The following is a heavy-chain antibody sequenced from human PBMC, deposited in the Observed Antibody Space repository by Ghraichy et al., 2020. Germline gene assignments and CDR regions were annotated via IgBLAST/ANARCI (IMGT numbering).Heavy chain of an antibody. D-gene: IGHD5-24*01. J-gene: IGHJ4*02. CDR1: GYRFTSSW. V-gene: IGHV5-51*01. CDR3: ARLDDSRGGYNQFDY. Sequence: GESLNISCKGSGYRFTSSWIGWVRQMPGKGLEWMGIIFPDDSDTRYSPSFQGHVTISADKSISTAYLQWSSLKASDTAMYYCARLDDSRGGYNQFDYWGQGTLVTVSS. CDR2: IFPDDSDT.